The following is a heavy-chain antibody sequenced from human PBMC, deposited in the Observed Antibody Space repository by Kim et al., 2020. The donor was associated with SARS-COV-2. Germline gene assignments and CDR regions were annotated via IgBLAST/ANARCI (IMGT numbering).Heavy chain of an antibody. CDR3: ARESTVPDWYFDL. CDR2: INHSGTT. V-gene: IGHV4-34*01. J-gene: IGHJ2*01. D-gene: IGHD3-10*01. Sequence: SETLSLTCAVYGGSFSGYYWSWVRQPRGKGLEWIGEINHSGTTNYNPSLKSRVTISVDTSKNQFSLKLSSVTAADTAVYYCARESTVPDWYFDLWGRGTLVTVSS. CDR1: GGSFSGYY.